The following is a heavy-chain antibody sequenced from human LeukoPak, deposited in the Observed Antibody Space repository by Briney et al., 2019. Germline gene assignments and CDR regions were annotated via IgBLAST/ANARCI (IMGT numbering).Heavy chain of an antibody. CDR3: ARPEPDCSSTSCYMDV. D-gene: IGHD2-2*01. CDR1: GYTFTGYY. CDR2: INPNSGGT. J-gene: IGHJ6*02. V-gene: IGHV1-2*02. Sequence: GASVKVSRKASGYTFTGYYMHWVRQAPGQGLEWMGWINPNSGGTNYAQKFQGRVTMTRDTSISTAYMELSRLRSDDTAVYYCARPEPDCSSTSCYMDVWGQGTTVTVSS.